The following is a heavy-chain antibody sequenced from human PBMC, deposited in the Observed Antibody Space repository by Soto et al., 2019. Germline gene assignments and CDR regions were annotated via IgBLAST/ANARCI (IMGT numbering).Heavy chain of an antibody. J-gene: IGHJ6*02. CDR3: TTAPQQLPAGYYYYYGMDV. D-gene: IGHD6-13*01. CDR2: ISAYNGNT. Sequence: ASVKVSCKASGYTFTSYGISWVRQAPGQGLEWMGWISAYNGNTNYAQKLQGRVTMTTDTSTSTAYMELRSLRSDDTAVYYCTTAPQQLPAGYYYYYGMDVWGQGTTVTVSS. CDR1: GYTFTSYG. V-gene: IGHV1-18*01.